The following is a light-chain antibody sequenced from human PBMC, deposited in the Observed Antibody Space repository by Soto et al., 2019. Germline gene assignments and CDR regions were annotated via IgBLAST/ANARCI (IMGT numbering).Light chain of an antibody. CDR3: QQSHSTPWT. V-gene: IGKV1-39*01. Sequence: DIQMTQSPSSLSASVGDRVTITCRASQTITTYLNWYQQKPGKAPKLLIYGASSLQSGDPSRFTGSGSGTDFILTISSLQPEDSATYHCQQSHSTPWTVGQGTKVEIK. CDR1: QTITTY. CDR2: GAS. J-gene: IGKJ1*01.